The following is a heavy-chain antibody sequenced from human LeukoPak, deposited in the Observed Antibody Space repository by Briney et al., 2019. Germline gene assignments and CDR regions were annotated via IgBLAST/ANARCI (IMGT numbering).Heavy chain of an antibody. J-gene: IGHJ3*02. Sequence: PSETLSLTCTVSGGSFSSHYWSGIQQPPGKGLEWIGYISYIRSTNYNPSLKSRVTISVDTSKNQFSLKLSSVTAADTAVYYCARDPTTVTKGLDIWGQGTMVTVSS. V-gene: IGHV4-59*11. CDR3: ARDPTTVTKGLDI. D-gene: IGHD4-17*01. CDR1: GGSFSSHY. CDR2: ISYIRST.